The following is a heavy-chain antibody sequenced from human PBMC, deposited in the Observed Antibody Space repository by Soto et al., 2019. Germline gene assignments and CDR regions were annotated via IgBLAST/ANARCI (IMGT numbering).Heavy chain of an antibody. V-gene: IGHV4-59*08. D-gene: IGHD2-2*01. Sequence: SETLSLTCTVSGGSISSYYWSWIRQPPGKGLEWIGYIYYSGSTNYNPSLKSRVTISVDTSKNQLSLKLSSVTAADTAVYYCARLMRVWDCSSTSCAHWDYYYYMDVWGKGTTVTVSS. CDR2: IYYSGST. CDR3: ARLMRVWDCSSTSCAHWDYYYYMDV. CDR1: GGSISSYY. J-gene: IGHJ6*03.